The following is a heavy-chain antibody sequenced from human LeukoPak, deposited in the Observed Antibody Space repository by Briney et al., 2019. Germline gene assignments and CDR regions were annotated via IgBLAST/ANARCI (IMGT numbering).Heavy chain of an antibody. V-gene: IGHV3-53*01. CDR1: GFTVSSNY. CDR3: ARGTFYGGNSPFAFDI. D-gene: IGHD4-23*01. Sequence: GGSLRLSCAASGFTVSSNYMSWVRQDPGKGLEWVSVFYSGGSRYYADSVKGRLTISRDNSKNTLYFQMNSLRAEDTAVYYCARGTFYGGNSPFAFDIWGQGTMVTVSS. J-gene: IGHJ3*02. CDR2: FYSGGSR.